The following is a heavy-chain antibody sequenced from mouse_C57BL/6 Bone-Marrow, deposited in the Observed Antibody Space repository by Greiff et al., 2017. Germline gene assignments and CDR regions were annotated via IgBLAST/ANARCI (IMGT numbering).Heavy chain of an antibody. D-gene: IGHD2-4*01. CDR3: ARSYDYDDYTMDY. V-gene: IGHV1-64*01. CDR1: GYTFTNYW. J-gene: IGHJ4*01. CDR2: MHPNGGSP. Sequence: QVQLQQPGAELVKPGASVKLSCKASGYTFTNYWKHWVKQRPGQGLEWIGMMHPNGGSPDYNEKFKSEATLSVDKSSRTAYMELSSLTSEDSAVYYCARSYDYDDYTMDYWGQGTSVTVSS.